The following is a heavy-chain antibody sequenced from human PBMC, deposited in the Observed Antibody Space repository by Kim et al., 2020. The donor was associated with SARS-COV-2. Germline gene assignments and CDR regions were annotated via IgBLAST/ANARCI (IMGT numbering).Heavy chain of an antibody. CDR2: INHSGST. J-gene: IGHJ4*02. CDR3: ARGPRSMVRGVIDY. V-gene: IGHV4-34*01. CDR1: GGSFSGYY. D-gene: IGHD3-10*01. Sequence: SETLSLTCAVYGGSFSGYYWSWIRQPPGKGLEWIGEINHSGSTNYNPSLKSRVTISVDTSKNQFSLKLSSVTAADTAVYYCARGPRSMVRGVIDYWGQGT.